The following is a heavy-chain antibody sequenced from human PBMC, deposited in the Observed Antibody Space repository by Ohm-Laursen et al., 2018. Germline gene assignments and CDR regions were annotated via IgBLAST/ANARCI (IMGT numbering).Heavy chain of an antibody. CDR2: MNPNSGNT. V-gene: IGHV1-8*01. Sequence: ASVKVSCKPSGYTFTSYDINWVRQATGQGLEWMGWMNPNSGNTGYAQKFQGRVTMTRNTSISTAYMELSSLRSEDTAVYYCARGIAVAGEVDYWGQGTLVTVSS. CDR3: ARGIAVAGEVDY. CDR1: GYTFTSYD. J-gene: IGHJ4*02. D-gene: IGHD6-19*01.